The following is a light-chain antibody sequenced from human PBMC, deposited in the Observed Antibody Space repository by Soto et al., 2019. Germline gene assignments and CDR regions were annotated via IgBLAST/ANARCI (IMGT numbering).Light chain of an antibody. J-gene: IGKJ4*01. CDR3: QQRSNWLT. Sequence: EIVLTQSPATLSLSPGERATISCRASQSVSSYLAWYQQKPGQAPRLLIYDASNRATGIPARFSGSGSGTDSTLTISSLEPEDFAVYYCQQRSNWLTFGGGTKVDIK. CDR1: QSVSSY. V-gene: IGKV3-11*01. CDR2: DAS.